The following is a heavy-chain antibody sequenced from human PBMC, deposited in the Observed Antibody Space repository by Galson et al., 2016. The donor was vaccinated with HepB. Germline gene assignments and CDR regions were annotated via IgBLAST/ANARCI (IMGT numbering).Heavy chain of an antibody. Sequence: SVKVSCKASGYNLLSHDINWVRQATGQGLEWMGWMNPNSGDTVYAPEVQGRVIMTRNNSISTAYMELRSLRSEDRAVYYCAREFGSFPAYYGMDVWGQGTTVTVSS. CDR1: GYNLLSHD. CDR3: AREFGSFPAYYGMDV. V-gene: IGHV1-8*01. J-gene: IGHJ6*02. D-gene: IGHD2-15*01. CDR2: MNPNSGDT.